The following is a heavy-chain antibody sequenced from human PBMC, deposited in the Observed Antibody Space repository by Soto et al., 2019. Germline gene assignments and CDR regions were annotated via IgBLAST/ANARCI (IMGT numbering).Heavy chain of an antibody. CDR2: INAGNGNT. CDR1: GYTFTSYA. J-gene: IGHJ4*02. Sequence: ASVKVSCKASGYTFTSYAMHWVRQAPGQRLEWMGWINAGNGNTKYSQKFQGRVTITRDTSASTAYMELSSLRSEDTAVYYCARAPASGWYSTGDYWGQGTLVTVSS. V-gene: IGHV1-3*01. D-gene: IGHD6-19*01. CDR3: ARAPASGWYSTGDY.